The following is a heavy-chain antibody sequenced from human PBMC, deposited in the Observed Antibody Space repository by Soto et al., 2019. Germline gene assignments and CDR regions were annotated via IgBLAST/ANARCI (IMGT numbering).Heavy chain of an antibody. CDR2: IYSGGST. D-gene: IGHD3-9*01. CDR1: GFTVSSNY. V-gene: IGHV3-53*01. J-gene: IGHJ6*02. Sequence: PGGSLRLSCAASGFTVSSNYMSWVRQAPGKGLEWVSVIYSGGSTYYADSVKGRFTISRDNSKNTLYLQMNSLRAEDTAVYYCASEKVYYDILTGRPEYGMDVWGQGTTVTVSS. CDR3: ASEKVYYDILTGRPEYGMDV.